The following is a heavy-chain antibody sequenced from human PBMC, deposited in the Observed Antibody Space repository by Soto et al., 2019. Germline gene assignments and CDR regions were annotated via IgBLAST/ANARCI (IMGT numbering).Heavy chain of an antibody. CDR1: GFPFSSYS. Sequence: GGSLRLSCAASGFPFSSYSMNWVRQAPGKGLEWVSSISSSSSYIYYAYSVKGRFTISRDNAKNSLYLKMNSLRAEDTAVYYCASFVYRSSWDYWGQGTLVTVSS. V-gene: IGHV3-21*01. CDR2: ISSSSSYI. J-gene: IGHJ4*02. D-gene: IGHD6-13*01. CDR3: ASFVYRSSWDY.